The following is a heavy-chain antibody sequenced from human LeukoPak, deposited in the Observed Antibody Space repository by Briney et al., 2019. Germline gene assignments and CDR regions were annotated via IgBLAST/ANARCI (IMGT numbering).Heavy chain of an antibody. J-gene: IGHJ4*02. CDR1: GFTFSSYW. CDR2: INTDGGTT. CDR3: ATIGDRRTGELYRIDY. D-gene: IGHD7-27*01. V-gene: IGHV3-74*01. Sequence: GGSLRLSCAASGFTFSSYWMHWVRHAPGKGLVWVSRINTDGGTTGYADSVKGRFTISRDNSKNTLYLQMNSLRAEDAAIYYCATIGDRRTGELYRIDYWGQGTLVTVSS.